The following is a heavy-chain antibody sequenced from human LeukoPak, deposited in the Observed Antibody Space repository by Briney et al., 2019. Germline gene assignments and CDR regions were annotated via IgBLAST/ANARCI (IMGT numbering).Heavy chain of an antibody. D-gene: IGHD4-17*01. CDR3: ARLATTVTTNWYFDL. CDR2: IYYSGST. V-gene: IGHV4-59*08. Sequence: SETLSLTCTVPGGSISSYYWSWIRQPPGKGLEWIGYIYYSGSTNYTPSLKSRVTISVDTSKNQFSLKLSSVTAAGTAGYYCARLATTVTTNWYFDLWGRGTLVTVSS. CDR1: GGSISSYY. J-gene: IGHJ2*01.